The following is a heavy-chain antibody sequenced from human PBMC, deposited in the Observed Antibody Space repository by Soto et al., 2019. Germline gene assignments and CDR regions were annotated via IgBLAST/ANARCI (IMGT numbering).Heavy chain of an antibody. CDR1: GGSISSYY. Sequence: SETLSLTCTVSGGSISSYYWSWIRQPPGKGLEWIGYIYYSGSTNYNPSLKSRVTISVDTSKNQFSLKLSSVTAADTAVYYCARAYDSSGYSWRPDNWFDPWGQGTLVTVSS. CDR2: IYYSGST. J-gene: IGHJ5*02. D-gene: IGHD3-22*01. V-gene: IGHV4-59*01. CDR3: ARAYDSSGYSWRPDNWFDP.